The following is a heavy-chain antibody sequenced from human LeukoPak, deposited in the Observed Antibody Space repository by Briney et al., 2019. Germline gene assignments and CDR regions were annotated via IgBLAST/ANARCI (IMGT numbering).Heavy chain of an antibody. Sequence: SEALSLTCTVSGGSISDYYWSWIRQPAGKGLEWIGRIYSSGSTYYNPSLKSRVTMSVDMSKNQFSLKLSSVTAADTAVYYCARDFPPGSGRYFYEGMDVWGQGTTVTVSS. CDR2: IYSSGST. CDR1: GGSISDYY. CDR3: ARDFPPGSGRYFYEGMDV. J-gene: IGHJ6*02. V-gene: IGHV4-4*07. D-gene: IGHD2-15*01.